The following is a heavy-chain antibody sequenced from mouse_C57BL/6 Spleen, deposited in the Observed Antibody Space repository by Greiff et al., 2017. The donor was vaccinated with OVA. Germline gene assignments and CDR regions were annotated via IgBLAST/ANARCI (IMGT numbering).Heavy chain of an antibody. CDR1: GYTFTSYW. V-gene: IGHV1-50*01. CDR2: IDPSDSYT. Sequence: QVQLQQPGAELVKPGASVKLSCKASGYTFTSYWMQWVKQRPGQGLEWIGEIDPSDSYTNSNQKFKGKATLTVDTSSSTAYMQLSSLTSEDSAVYYCARFYDGYYMDYWGQGTTLTVSS. J-gene: IGHJ2*01. CDR3: ARFYDGYYMDY. D-gene: IGHD2-3*01.